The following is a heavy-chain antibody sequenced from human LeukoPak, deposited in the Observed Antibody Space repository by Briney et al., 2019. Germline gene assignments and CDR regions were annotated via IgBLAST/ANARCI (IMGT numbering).Heavy chain of an antibody. Sequence: PGGSLRLSCAASGFTFSNTWMSWVRQAPGKGLEWVGRIKIKIDGATADYAAPVKGRFTISRDDSKDTLYLQMNSLKTEDTAVYYCTTEWCYRARDWGQGTLVTVSS. V-gene: IGHV3-15*01. CDR2: IKIKIDGATA. J-gene: IGHJ4*02. D-gene: IGHD2-8*02. CDR1: GFTFSNTW. CDR3: TTEWCYRARD.